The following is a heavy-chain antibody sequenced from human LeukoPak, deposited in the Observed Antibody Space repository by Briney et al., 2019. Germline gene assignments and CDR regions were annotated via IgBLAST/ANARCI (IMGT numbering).Heavy chain of an antibody. D-gene: IGHD5-18*01. CDR2: ISGGSSFT. CDR1: GFSFSSFS. Sequence: GGSLRLSCAASGFSFSSFSMNWVRQAPGKGLEWVSYISGGSSFTYYVDSVKGRFTISRDNAKNSLYLQMNSLRAEDTAVYYCAKAASGYSYGYAGNFDYWGQGTLVTVSS. J-gene: IGHJ4*02. V-gene: IGHV3-21*04. CDR3: AKAASGYSYGYAGNFDY.